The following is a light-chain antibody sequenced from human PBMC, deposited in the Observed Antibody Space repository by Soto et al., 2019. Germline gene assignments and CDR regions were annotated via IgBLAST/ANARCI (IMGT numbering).Light chain of an antibody. V-gene: IGLV1-40*01. Sequence: QSVLTQPPSVSGAPGQRVTISCTGSSSNIGAGFDVHWYQQFPGTAPKLLIYRNTIRPSGVPDRFSGSKSGTSASLAITGLQDEDEADYYCQSFWVFGGGTKLTVL. CDR3: QSFWV. CDR2: RNT. J-gene: IGLJ2*01. CDR1: SSNIGAGFD.